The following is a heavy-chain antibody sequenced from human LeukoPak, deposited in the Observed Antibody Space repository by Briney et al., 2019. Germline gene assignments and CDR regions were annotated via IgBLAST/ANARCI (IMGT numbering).Heavy chain of an antibody. CDR3: AKDRYGDYVGFSY. J-gene: IGHJ4*02. V-gene: IGHV3-23*01. CDR2: SRYSGAST. Sequence: PGGSLRLSCAASGFTFSSYAMSCVPHAPGEGPEWVSASRYSGASTYYADSVKGTCTIPRDNSKNTLYLQMSSLRAEDTAVYYCAKDRYGDYVGFSYWGQGTLVTVSS. CDR1: GFTFSSYA. D-gene: IGHD4-17*01.